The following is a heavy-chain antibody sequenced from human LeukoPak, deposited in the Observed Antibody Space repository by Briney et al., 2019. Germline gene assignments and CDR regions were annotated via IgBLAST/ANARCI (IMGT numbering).Heavy chain of an antibody. V-gene: IGHV3-23*01. CDR2: ISGSGGST. J-gene: IGHJ5*02. Sequence: GGSLRLSCAASGFTFSSYAMSWVRQAPGKGLEWVSAISGSGGSTYYADSVKGRFTISRDSSKNTLYLQMNSLRAEDTAVYYCARRFVSGSNWFDPWGQGTLVTVSS. CDR1: GFTFSSYA. D-gene: IGHD3-10*01. CDR3: ARRFVSGSNWFDP.